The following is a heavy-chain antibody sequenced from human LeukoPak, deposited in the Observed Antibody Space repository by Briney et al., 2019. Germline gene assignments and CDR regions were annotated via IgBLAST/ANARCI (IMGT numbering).Heavy chain of an antibody. CDR1: GFTFNSYA. Sequence: GGSLRLSCAASGFTFNSYAMSWVRQAPGKGLVWVSRINSDGSSTSYADSVKGRFTISRDNAKNTLYLQMNSLRAEDTAVYYCARSPLYSGSYGDYWGQGTLVTVSS. J-gene: IGHJ4*02. CDR2: INSDGSST. D-gene: IGHD1-26*01. CDR3: ARSPLYSGSYGDY. V-gene: IGHV3-74*01.